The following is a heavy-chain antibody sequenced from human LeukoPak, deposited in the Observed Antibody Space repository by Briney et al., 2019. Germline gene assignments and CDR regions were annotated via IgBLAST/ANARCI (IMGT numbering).Heavy chain of an antibody. V-gene: IGHV4-59*01. J-gene: IGHJ4*02. CDR2: IYYSGST. D-gene: IGHD6-13*01. CDR3: ASGSAVAAAGDY. Sequence: SETLFLTCTVSGGSISSNYWNWIRQPPGKGLEWIGYIYYSGSTNYNPSLKSRVTISVDTSKSQFSLRLTSVTAADTAVYYCASGSAVAAAGDYWGQGTLVTVSS. CDR1: GGSISSNY.